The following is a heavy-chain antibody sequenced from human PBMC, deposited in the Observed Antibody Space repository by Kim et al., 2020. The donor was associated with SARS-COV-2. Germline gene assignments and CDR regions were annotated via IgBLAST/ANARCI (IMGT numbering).Heavy chain of an antibody. CDR3: AKHRIAATGYDY. Sequence: SYADSVKGRFTISRDNSKTTLFLQMNSLRAEDTAVYYCAKHRIAATGYDYWGQGTLVTVSS. V-gene: IGHV3-23*01. J-gene: IGHJ4*02. D-gene: IGHD6-13*01.